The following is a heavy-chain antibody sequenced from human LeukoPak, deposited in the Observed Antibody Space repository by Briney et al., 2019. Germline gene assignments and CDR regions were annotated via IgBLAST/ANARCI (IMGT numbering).Heavy chain of an antibody. CDR1: GGSFSGYY. V-gene: IGHV4-34*01. J-gene: IGHJ3*02. CDR3: ATYSGTYSAFDI. D-gene: IGHD1-26*01. CDR2: INQSGST. Sequence: SETLSLSCAVYGGSFSGYYWSWIRQPPGKGLEWIGEINQSGSTNYNPSLKSRVAISVDTSKNHFSLRLNSVTAADTAVYYCATYSGTYSAFDIWGLGTLVTVSS.